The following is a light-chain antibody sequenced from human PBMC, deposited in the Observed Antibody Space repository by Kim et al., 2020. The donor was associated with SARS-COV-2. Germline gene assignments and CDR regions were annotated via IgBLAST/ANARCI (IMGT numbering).Light chain of an antibody. J-gene: IGKJ3*01. Sequence: LPPGERPTLSCRASQSVSSSYLAWYQQKPGQAPRLLIYGASSRATGLPDRFSGSGSGTDFTLTISRLEPEDFAVYYCQQYGSGFTFGPGTKVDIK. CDR2: GAS. CDR3: QQYGSGFT. CDR1: QSVSSSY. V-gene: IGKV3-20*01.